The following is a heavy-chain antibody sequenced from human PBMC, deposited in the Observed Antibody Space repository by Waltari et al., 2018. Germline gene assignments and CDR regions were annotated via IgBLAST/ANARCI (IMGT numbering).Heavy chain of an antibody. J-gene: IGHJ4*02. CDR3: ARAYFNGYYFDY. V-gene: IGHV4-31*01. CDR1: GGSISSGGYY. Sequence: QVQLQESGPGLVKPSQTLSLTCTVSGGSISSGGYYWSWIRQHPGKGLEWIGYIHYSGGTYYNPSLKSLVTISVDTSKNQFSLKLSSVTAADTAVYYCARAYFNGYYFDYWGQGTLVTVSS. D-gene: IGHD2-21*01. CDR2: IHYSGGT.